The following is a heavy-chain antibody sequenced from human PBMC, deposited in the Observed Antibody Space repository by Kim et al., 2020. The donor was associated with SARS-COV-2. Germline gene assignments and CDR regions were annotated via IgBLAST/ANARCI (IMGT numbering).Heavy chain of an antibody. D-gene: IGHD5-18*01. CDR3: ARARIQLWLRAAYYYGMDV. CDR1: GGSFSGYY. V-gene: IGHV4-34*01. J-gene: IGHJ6*02. CDR2: INHSGST. Sequence: SETLSLTCAVYGGSFSGYYWSWIRQPPGKGLEWIGEINHSGSTNYNPSLKSRVTISVDTSKNQFSLKLSSVTAADTAVYYCARARIQLWLRAAYYYGMDVWGQGTTVTVSS.